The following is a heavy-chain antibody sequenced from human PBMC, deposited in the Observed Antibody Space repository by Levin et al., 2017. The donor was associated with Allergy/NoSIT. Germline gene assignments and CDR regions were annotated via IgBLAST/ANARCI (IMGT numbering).Heavy chain of an antibody. V-gene: IGHV3-43*01. J-gene: IGHJ4*02. CDR1: GFTFDDYT. D-gene: IGHD2-2*02. CDR3: AKDTIPREARYFDS. Sequence: PGASVKVSCAASGFTFDDYTMHWVRQVPGKGLEWVSLIDWDGTSTFYADSVKGRFTISRDNSKNILYLQMNSLRSEDTAFYYCAKDTIPREARYFDSWGQGTLVTVSS. CDR2: IDWDGTST.